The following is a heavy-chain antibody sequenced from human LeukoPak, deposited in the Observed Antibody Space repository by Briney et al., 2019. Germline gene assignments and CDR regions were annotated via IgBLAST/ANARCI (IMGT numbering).Heavy chain of an antibody. Sequence: VXXXSXXSYXGSWIRQPAXKGXXXIGRIYTSGSTNYNPSLXSRVTMSVDTCKNQFSLKLSSVNAADPAVDYWXXXXXXXXXXXXXXXXXDVWXXXXXVTISS. J-gene: IGHJ6*01. CDR2: IYTSGST. V-gene: IGHV4-4*07. CDR1: XXSXXSYX. CDR3: XXXXXXXXXXXXXXXXXDV.